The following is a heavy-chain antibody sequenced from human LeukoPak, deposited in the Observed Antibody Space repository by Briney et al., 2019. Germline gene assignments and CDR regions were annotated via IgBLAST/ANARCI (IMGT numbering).Heavy chain of an antibody. J-gene: IGHJ4*02. CDR1: GFTFGKYW. D-gene: IGHD2-2*01. CDR3: AKAGCSSASCAIDY. CDR2: ISSSSSYI. V-gene: IGHV3-21*01. Sequence: GWSLRLSCVASGFTFGKYWMSWVRQAPGKGLEWVSSISSSSSYIYHADSVKGRFTISRDNAKNSLYLQMNSLRAEDTAIYYCAKAGCSSASCAIDYWGQGTLVTVSS.